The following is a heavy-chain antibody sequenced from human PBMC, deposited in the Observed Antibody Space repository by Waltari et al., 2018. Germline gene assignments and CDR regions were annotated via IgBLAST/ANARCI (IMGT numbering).Heavy chain of an antibody. CDR1: GGSFSGYY. V-gene: IGHV4-34*01. D-gene: IGHD3-3*01. Sequence: QVQLQQWGAGLLKPSETLSLTCAVYGGSFSGYYWSWIRQPPGKGLEWIGEINHSGSTNYNPSLKSRVTISVDTSKNQFSLKLSSVTAADTAVYYCARRKHLSGYPLPFDYWGQGTLVTVSS. CDR3: ARRKHLSGYPLPFDY. CDR2: INHSGST. J-gene: IGHJ4*02.